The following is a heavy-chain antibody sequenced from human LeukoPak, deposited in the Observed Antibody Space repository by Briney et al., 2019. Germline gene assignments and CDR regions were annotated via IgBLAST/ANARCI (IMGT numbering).Heavy chain of an antibody. CDR2: ISSSSSTV. V-gene: IGHV3-48*01. D-gene: IGHD6-19*01. Sequence: GGSLRLSCAASGFTFSIYTMNWVRQAPGKGLEWVSYISSSSSTVYYADSVKGRFTISRDNAKNSLYLQMNSLKAEDMAVYYCARDRGWFHFDYWGQGTLVTVSS. CDR3: ARDRGWFHFDY. J-gene: IGHJ4*02. CDR1: GFTFSIYT.